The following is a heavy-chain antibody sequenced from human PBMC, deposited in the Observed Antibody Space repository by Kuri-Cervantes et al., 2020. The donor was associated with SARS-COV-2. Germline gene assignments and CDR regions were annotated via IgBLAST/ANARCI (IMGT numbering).Heavy chain of an antibody. CDR3: ARDGRYYDFWSGSNRAFDI. CDR1: GFTFSSYW. Sequence: GESLKISCAASGFTFSSYWMSWVRQAPGKGLEWVANIKQDGSEKYYVDSVKGRFTISRDNAKNSLYLQMNSLRAEDTAMYYCARDGRYYDFWSGSNRAFDIWGQGTMVTVSS. D-gene: IGHD3-3*01. V-gene: IGHV3-7*01. J-gene: IGHJ3*02. CDR2: IKQDGSEK.